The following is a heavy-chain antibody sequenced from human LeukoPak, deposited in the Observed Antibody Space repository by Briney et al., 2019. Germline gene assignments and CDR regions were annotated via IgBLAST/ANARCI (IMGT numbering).Heavy chain of an antibody. CDR3: ARVRRYGFYFDY. Sequence: PGGSLRLSCAASGFTFSSYEMNWVRQAPGKGLEWVSYISSSGSTIYYADSVKGRFTISRDNAKNSLYLQMNSLRAEDTAVYYCARVRRYGFYFDYWGQGTLVTVSS. J-gene: IGHJ4*02. V-gene: IGHV3-48*03. CDR1: GFTFSSYE. CDR2: ISSSGSTI. D-gene: IGHD3-16*01.